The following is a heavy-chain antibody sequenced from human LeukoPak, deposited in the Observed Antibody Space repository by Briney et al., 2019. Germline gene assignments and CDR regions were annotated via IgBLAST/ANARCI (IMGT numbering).Heavy chain of an antibody. CDR2: TNFDGGNK. V-gene: IGHV3-30*03. J-gene: IGHJ4*02. Sequence: GGSLRLSCAASGFTFSSYSLNWVRQAPGKGLERGAVTNFDGGNKYYADSVKGRFNISRDNSKKTLYLEMKSLRAEDTAVYYCARDFSDVDTVPPGWGQGTLVIVSS. CDR1: GFTFSSYS. D-gene: IGHD5-18*01. CDR3: ARDFSDVDTVPPG.